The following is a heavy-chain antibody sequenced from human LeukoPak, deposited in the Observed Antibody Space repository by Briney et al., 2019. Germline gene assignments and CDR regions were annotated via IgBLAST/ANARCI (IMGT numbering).Heavy chain of an antibody. J-gene: IGHJ4*02. D-gene: IGHD1-26*01. CDR1: GYTFTGYY. Sequence: ASVKVSCKASGYTFTGYYMHWVRQAPGQGLEWMGIINPSGGSTSYAQKFQGRVTMTRDTSTSTVYMELSSLRSEDTAVYYCARCKVSVVGATTYYFDYWGQGTLVTVSS. CDR2: INPSGGST. CDR3: ARCKVSVVGATTYYFDY. V-gene: IGHV1-46*01.